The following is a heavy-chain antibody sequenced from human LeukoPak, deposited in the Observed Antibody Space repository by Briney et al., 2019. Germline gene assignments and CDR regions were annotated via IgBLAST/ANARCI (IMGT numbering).Heavy chain of an antibody. V-gene: IGHV3-30*03. CDR3: AREVDTAMGIDAFDI. J-gene: IGHJ3*02. CDR2: ISYDGSNE. CDR1: GFTFSYYG. Sequence: GGSLRLSCAASGFTFSYYGMHWVRQAPGKGLEWVVVISYDGSNEYYADSVKGRFTISRDNAKNTLYLQMNSLRAEDTAVYYCAREVDTAMGIDAFDIWGQGTMVTVSS. D-gene: IGHD5-18*01.